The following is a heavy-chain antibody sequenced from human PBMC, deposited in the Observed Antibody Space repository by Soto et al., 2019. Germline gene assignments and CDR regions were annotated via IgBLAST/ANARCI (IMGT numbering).Heavy chain of an antibody. CDR1: GGSISSGGYY. CDR3: ARDHVNYYGSGTFDY. CDR2: IYYSGST. D-gene: IGHD3-10*01. J-gene: IGHJ4*02. V-gene: IGHV4-31*03. Sequence: QVQLQESGPGLVKPSQTLSLTCTVSGGSISSGGYYWSWIRQHPGKGLEWIGYIYYSGSTYYNPSLKRRVTISVDTSKNQFSLKLSSVTAADTAAYYCARDHVNYYGSGTFDYWGQGTLVTVSS.